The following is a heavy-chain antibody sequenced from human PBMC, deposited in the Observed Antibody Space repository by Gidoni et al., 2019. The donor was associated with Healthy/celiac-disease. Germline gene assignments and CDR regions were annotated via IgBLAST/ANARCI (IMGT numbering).Heavy chain of an antibody. CDR1: VGSFSGYY. CDR3: ARGPRGRATGPYDY. CDR2: INHSGST. D-gene: IGHD3-16*01. J-gene: IGHJ4*02. V-gene: IGHV4-34*01. Sequence: QVQLQQWGAGLLKPSETLSLTCAVYVGSFSGYYWRWIRQPPGKGLEWIGEINHSGSTNYNPSLKSRVTISVDTSKNQFSLKLSSVTAADTAVYYCARGPRGRATGPYDYWGQGTLVTVSS.